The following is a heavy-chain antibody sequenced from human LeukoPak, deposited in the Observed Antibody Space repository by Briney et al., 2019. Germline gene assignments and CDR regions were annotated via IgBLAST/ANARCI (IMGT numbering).Heavy chain of an antibody. CDR1: GFTFSNFD. Sequence: PGGSLTLPWEASGFTFSNFDMHWVGQPPGRGREGVALISNDGRKKYYADSGRFTISRDNSKNTLYLQMNSLRPEDTAVYYCTKGKANWGYQDYWGQGTLVTVSS. CDR2: ISNDGRKK. CDR3: TKGKANWGYQDY. J-gene: IGHJ4*02. V-gene: IGHV3-30*18. D-gene: IGHD7-27*01.